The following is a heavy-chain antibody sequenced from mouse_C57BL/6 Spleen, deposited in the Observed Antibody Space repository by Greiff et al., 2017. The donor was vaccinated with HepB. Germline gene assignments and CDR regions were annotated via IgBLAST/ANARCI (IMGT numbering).Heavy chain of an antibody. CDR2: IYPGSGST. J-gene: IGHJ2*01. D-gene: IGHD2-1*01. Sequence: QVQLQQSGAELVKPGASVKMSCKASGYTFTSYWITWVKQRPGQGLEWIGDIYPGSGSTNYNEKFKSKATLTVDTSSSTAYMQLSSLTSEDSAVYYCARLVYYGNYVDYWGQGTTLTVSS. V-gene: IGHV1-55*01. CDR3: ARLVYYGNYVDY. CDR1: GYTFTSYW.